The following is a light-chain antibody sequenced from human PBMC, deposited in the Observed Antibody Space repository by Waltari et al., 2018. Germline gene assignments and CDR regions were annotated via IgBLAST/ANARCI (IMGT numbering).Light chain of an antibody. Sequence: QSALTQPASVSGSPGQSLTISCPGTSSDVGDYRYVAWYQQPPGKAPKLMNYEVSKRPSGVFIRFSGSKSGNTASLTSSGLQAEDEADYYCSSYTTSTSYVVFGGGTKLTVL. CDR2: EVS. CDR3: SSYTTSTSYVV. V-gene: IGLV2-14*01. CDR1: SSDVGDYRY. J-gene: IGLJ2*01.